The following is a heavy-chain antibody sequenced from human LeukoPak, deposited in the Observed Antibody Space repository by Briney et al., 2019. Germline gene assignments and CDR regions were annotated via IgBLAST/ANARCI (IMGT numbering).Heavy chain of an antibody. Sequence: GGFLRLSCAASGFTLSSNYMSWVRQAPGKGLEWVSYISSSGSTIHYADSVKGRCTISRDNARNSLYLQMNSLRAEDTAVYYCARDYFTFGGVIVASWGQGTLVTVSS. V-gene: IGHV3-11*04. CDR2: ISSSGSTI. J-gene: IGHJ5*02. CDR1: GFTLSSNY. CDR3: ARDYFTFGGVIVAS. D-gene: IGHD3-16*02.